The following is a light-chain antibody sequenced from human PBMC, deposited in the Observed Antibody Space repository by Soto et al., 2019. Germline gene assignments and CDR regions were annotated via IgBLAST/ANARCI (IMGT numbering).Light chain of an antibody. V-gene: IGKV3-20*01. Sequence: EIVLTQSPGTLSLPPGERATLSCRASQSVRSSYLAWYQQKFGQAPRLLIYGASSSATGIPDRFSGSGSGTDFTLTISRLEPEDFAVYYCQQYGSSSWTCGQGTKVEIK. CDR3: QQYGSSSWT. CDR1: QSVRSSY. J-gene: IGKJ1*01. CDR2: GAS.